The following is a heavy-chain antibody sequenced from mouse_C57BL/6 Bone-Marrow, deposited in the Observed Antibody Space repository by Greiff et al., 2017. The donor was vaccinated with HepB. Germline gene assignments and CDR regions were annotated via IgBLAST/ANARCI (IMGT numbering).Heavy chain of an antibody. CDR3: ARLNYYGSSSFDY. J-gene: IGHJ2*01. D-gene: IGHD1-1*01. CDR1: GFTFSSYG. V-gene: IGHV5-6*02. CDR2: ISSGGSYT. Sequence: DVMLVESGGDLVKPGGSLKLSCAASGFTFSSYGMSWVRQTPDKRLEWVATISSGGSYTYYPDSVKGRFTISRDNAKNTLYLQMSSLKSEDTAMYYCARLNYYGSSSFDYWGQGTTLTVSS.